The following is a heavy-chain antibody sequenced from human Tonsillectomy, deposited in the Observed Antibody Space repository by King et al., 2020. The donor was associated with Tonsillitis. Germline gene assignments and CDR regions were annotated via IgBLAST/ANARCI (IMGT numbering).Heavy chain of an antibody. J-gene: IGHJ3*02. CDR3: AGDLVDPDAFDI. D-gene: IGHD2-8*02. CDR1: GFTFSSYE. V-gene: IGHV3-48*03. Sequence: VQLVESGGGLVQPGGSLRLSCAASGFTFSSYEMNWVRQAPGKGLEWVSYISSSGTTIYYADSVKGRFTISRDNAKNSLFLQMNSLRAEDTAVYYCAGDLVDPDAFDIWGQGTMVTVSS. CDR2: ISSSGTTI.